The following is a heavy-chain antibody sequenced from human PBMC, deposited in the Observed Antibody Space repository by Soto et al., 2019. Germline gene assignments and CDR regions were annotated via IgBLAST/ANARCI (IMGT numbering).Heavy chain of an antibody. V-gene: IGHV3-11*06. CDR2: SSSSGGYT. CDR3: ARSSGRRHVFTFDYGLDV. J-gene: IGHJ6*02. D-gene: IGHD3-16*01. CDR1: GFSVGDNY. Sequence: QVQLVESGGGLVEPGGSLRLSCAASGFSVGDNYMTWIRQAPGKGLEWLSYSSSSGGYTNYAGSVKGRFTISKDNAKNSMSLQMDSLRAEDTAVYFCARSSGRRHVFTFDYGLDVWGQGTTVTVSS.